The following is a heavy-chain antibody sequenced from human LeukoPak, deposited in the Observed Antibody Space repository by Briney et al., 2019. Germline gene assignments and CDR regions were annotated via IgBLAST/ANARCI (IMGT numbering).Heavy chain of an antibody. Sequence: PSETLSLTCGVTGGSFSDYYWSWIRQSPGKGLEWIAEINHSGGSKYNPSLKSRVAISVDTSKNQFSLRLTSVTAADTAVYYCAKSNGYGLVDIWGQGTMVTVSS. J-gene: IGHJ3*02. CDR1: GGSFSDYY. V-gene: IGHV4-34*01. D-gene: IGHD3-10*01. CDR2: INHSGGS. CDR3: AKSNGYGLVDI.